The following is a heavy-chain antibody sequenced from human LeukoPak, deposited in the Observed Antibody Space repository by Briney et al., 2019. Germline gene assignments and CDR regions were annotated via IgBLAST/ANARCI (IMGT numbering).Heavy chain of an antibody. CDR1: GYSFTSYW. CDR3: ERTQRGHSDAFDI. J-gene: IGHJ3*02. D-gene: IGHD1-1*01. V-gene: IGHV5-51*01. Sequence: GESRKISCKGSGYSFTSYWIGWVGRMPGKGLEWMGIIYPGDSDTRYSPSFQGQVTISADKSSSPSYLQCRSRKASATAFYYCERTQRGHSDAFDIYGPGKVVT. CDR2: IYPGDSDT.